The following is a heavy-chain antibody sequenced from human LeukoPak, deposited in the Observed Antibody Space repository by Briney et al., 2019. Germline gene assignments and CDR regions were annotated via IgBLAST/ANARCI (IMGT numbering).Heavy chain of an antibody. J-gene: IGHJ4*02. CDR1: GGSFSGYY. V-gene: IGHV4-34*01. D-gene: IGHD3-22*01. Sequence: PSETLSLTCAVYGGSFSGYYWSWIRQPPGKGLEWIGEINHSGSTNYNPSLKSRVTISVDTSKNQFSLKLSSVTAADTAVYYCARDTYYYDSSGYPSFDYWGQGTLVTVSS. CDR2: INHSGST. CDR3: ARDTYYYDSSGYPSFDY.